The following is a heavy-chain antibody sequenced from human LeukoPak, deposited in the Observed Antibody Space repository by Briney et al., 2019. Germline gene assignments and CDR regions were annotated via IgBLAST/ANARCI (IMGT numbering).Heavy chain of an antibody. V-gene: IGHV1-8*01. CDR1: GYTFTSYD. Sequence: ASVKVSCKASGYTFTSYDINWVRQATEQGLGWMGWMSPNSGNTGYAQKFQGRVTMTRDTSVTTAYMELSNLRSEDTAVYYCVRAPPNWGFNFWGQGTLVTVSS. CDR3: VRAPPNWGFNF. J-gene: IGHJ5*01. D-gene: IGHD1-1*01. CDR2: MSPNSGNT.